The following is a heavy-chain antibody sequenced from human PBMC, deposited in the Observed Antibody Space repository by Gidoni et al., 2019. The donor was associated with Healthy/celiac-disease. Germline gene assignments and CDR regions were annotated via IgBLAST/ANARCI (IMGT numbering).Heavy chain of an antibody. Sequence: EVQLVESGGGLVQPGGSLRLPCAASGFPFSSYSMNWVRQAPGKGMEWVSYISSSSSTIYYADSVKGRFTISRDNAKNSLYLQMNSLRDEDTAVYYCARERGGRLVDYGMDVWGQGTTVTVSS. J-gene: IGHJ6*02. D-gene: IGHD2-8*02. CDR2: ISSSSSTI. V-gene: IGHV3-48*02. CDR3: ARERGGRLVDYGMDV. CDR1: GFPFSSYS.